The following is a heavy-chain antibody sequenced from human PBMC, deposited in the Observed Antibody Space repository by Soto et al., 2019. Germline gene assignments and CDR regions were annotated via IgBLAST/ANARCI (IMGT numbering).Heavy chain of an antibody. CDR3: AHSRSEWIFGVVINPPEYFQH. CDR2: IYRNDDK. CDR1: GFSLSTSGVG. J-gene: IGHJ1*01. Sequence: SGPTLVNPTQTLTLTCTFSGFSLSTSGVGVGWIRQPPGKALEWLALIYRNDDKHYSPSLKSRLTITKNTSKNHVVLTMTNMDPVDTATYYCAHSRSEWIFGVVINPPEYFQHWGQGTLVTVSS. D-gene: IGHD3-3*01. V-gene: IGHV2-5*01.